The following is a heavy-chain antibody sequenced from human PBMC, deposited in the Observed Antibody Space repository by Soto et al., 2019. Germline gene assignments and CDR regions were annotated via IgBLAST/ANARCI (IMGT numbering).Heavy chain of an antibody. V-gene: IGHV1-18*01. CDR1: GYTFTSYG. CDR3: AREGRLRFLEWPPLRYFHY. D-gene: IGHD3-3*01. J-gene: IGHJ4*02. Sequence: QVQLVQSGAEVKKPGASVKVSCKASGYTFTSYGISWVRQAPGQGLEWMGWISAYNGNTNCAQKLQGRATMTTDTSTSTAYMGLRRLRSGDTAVYYCAREGRLRFLEWPPLRYFHYWGQGTLVIVSS. CDR2: ISAYNGNT.